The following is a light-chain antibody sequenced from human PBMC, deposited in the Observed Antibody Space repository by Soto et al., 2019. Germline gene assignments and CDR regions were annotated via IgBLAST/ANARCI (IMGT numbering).Light chain of an antibody. CDR1: QSVGSY. CDR2: NTS. J-gene: IGKJ5*01. V-gene: IGKV3-11*01. CDR3: QQRTNRPPIT. Sequence: EIVMTQSPATLSVSPGDRATLSCRASQSVGSYLAWYQQKPGQAPRLLIFNTSNRATGIPARFSGSGSGTDFTLTISGLEPEDFAVYYCQQRTNRPPITFGQGTRLEIK.